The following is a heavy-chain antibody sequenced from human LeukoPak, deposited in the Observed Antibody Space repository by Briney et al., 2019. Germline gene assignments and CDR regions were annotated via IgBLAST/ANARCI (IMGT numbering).Heavy chain of an antibody. V-gene: IGHV3-7*01. CDR2: INQDGSGK. J-gene: IGHJ3*01. CDR3: ARVQYSAYEDAFDV. CDR1: GFNFSKYW. Sequence: GGSLRLSCAASGFNFSKYWMIWVRQAPGKGLEWVANINQDGSGKNYVDSVKGRFTISRDNAKNTLYLQMNSLRAEDTAVYYCARVQYSAYEDAFDVWGQGTMVTVSS. D-gene: IGHD5-12*01.